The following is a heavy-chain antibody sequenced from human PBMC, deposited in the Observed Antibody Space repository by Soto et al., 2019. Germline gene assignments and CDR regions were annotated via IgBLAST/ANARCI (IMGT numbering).Heavy chain of an antibody. V-gene: IGHV4-39*01. D-gene: IGHD2-2*01. CDR3: ARLHCNSPNCVPLDP. CDR2: IYYSGTS. Sequence: SETLSLTCTVSGGSISGSSYYWGWIRQPPGKGLEWIGSIYYSGTSSYNPSLESRVTMSVDTSKKQLSLRLRSVTAADTAVYYCARLHCNSPNCVPLDPWGQGTLVTVSS. J-gene: IGHJ5*02. CDR1: GGSISGSSYY.